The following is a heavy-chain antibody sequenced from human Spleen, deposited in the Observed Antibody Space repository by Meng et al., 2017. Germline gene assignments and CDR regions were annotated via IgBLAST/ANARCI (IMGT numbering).Heavy chain of an antibody. CDR2: IHPSGHP. J-gene: IGHJ4*02. Sequence: QVQLVQSGDEGKKPGASVKVSCKAAGYTYTDYQTDWVRQAPGQGLEWMGWIHPSGHPTYAQKFQGRVTMTIDTSTTTASMELRSLRSDDSALYYCVKHSSDWSLDSWGQGTLVTVSS. V-gene: IGHV1-18*01. CDR3: VKHSSDWSLDS. D-gene: IGHD6-19*01. CDR1: GYTYTDYQ.